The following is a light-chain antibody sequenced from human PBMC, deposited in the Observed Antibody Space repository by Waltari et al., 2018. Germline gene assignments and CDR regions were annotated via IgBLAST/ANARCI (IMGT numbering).Light chain of an antibody. CDR3: CSYAGSYTFGVV. CDR2: DVS. V-gene: IGLV2-11*01. Sequence: QSALTQPRSVSGSPGQSVPISCTGTSSDVGGYNYVPWYQQHPGKAPKLMIYDVSKRPSGVPDRFSGSKSGNTASLTISGLQAEDEADYYCCSYAGSYTFGVVFGGGTKLTVL. J-gene: IGLJ2*01. CDR1: SSDVGGYNY.